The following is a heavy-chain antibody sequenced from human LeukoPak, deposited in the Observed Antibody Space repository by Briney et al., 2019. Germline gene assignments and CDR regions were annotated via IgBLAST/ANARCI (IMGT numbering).Heavy chain of an antibody. CDR2: VSISGGTI. D-gene: IGHD3-16*01. J-gene: IGHJ4*02. Sequence: GGSLRLSCAASGFTFSGHNMNWVRQAPGKGLEWISFVSISGGTIYYADSVKGRFRISRDNAKSSLDLEMNSLRAEDTAVYYCARAMSTFGGVRNYFDSWGQGTLVTVSS. V-gene: IGHV3-48*04. CDR1: GFTFSGHN. CDR3: ARAMSTFGGVRNYFDS.